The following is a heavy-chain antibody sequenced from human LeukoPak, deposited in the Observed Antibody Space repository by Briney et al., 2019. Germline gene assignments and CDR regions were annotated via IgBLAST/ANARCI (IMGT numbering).Heavy chain of an antibody. J-gene: IGHJ4*02. V-gene: IGHV3-21*01. Sequence: GGSLRLSCAASGFTFSSYSMNWVRQAPGKGLEWVSSISSSSSYIYYADSVKGRFTLSRDNAKNSLYLQMNSLRAEDTAVYYCARDLRSGWYFYWGQGTLVTVSS. D-gene: IGHD6-19*01. CDR1: GFTFSSYS. CDR3: ARDLRSGWYFY. CDR2: ISSSSSYI.